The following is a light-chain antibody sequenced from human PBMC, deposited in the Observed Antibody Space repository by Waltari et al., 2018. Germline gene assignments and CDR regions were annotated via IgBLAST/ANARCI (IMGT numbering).Light chain of an antibody. V-gene: IGKV3-15*01. J-gene: IGKJ3*01. CDR1: RSVTHM. CDR2: DAS. CDR3: QQYYNWPLT. Sequence: EIVMTQSPATLSVSPGEGGTLSCSARRSVTHMLAWYQQKPGQAPGLLMYDASTRAAGIPARFSGSESGTEFTLTINSLQSEDFAVYFCQQYYNWPLTFGPGTKVEIK.